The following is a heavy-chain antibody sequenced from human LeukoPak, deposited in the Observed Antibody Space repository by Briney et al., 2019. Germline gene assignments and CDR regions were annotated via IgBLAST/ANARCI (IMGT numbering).Heavy chain of an antibody. D-gene: IGHD3-22*01. J-gene: IGHJ3*02. CDR2: IYYSGST. CDR3: ASPYREDSSGFLAFDI. CDR1: GGSISSSSYY. V-gene: IGHV4-39*07. Sequence: PSETLSLTCTVSGGSISSSSYYWGWIRQPPEKGLEWIGSIYYSGSTYYNPSLKSRVTISVDTSKNQFSLKLSSVTAADTAVYYCASPYREDSSGFLAFDIWGQGTMVTVSS.